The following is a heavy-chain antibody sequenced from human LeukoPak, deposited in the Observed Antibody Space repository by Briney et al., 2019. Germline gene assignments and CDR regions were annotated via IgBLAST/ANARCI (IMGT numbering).Heavy chain of an antibody. Sequence: PSETLSLTCTVSGYSISSGYYWGWIRQPPGKGLAWIGSIYHSGSTHYNPSLKSRVTISADTSKNQFSLKLSSVTAADTAVYYCARVGYYYDSSGSDYWGQGTLVTVSS. CDR2: IYHSGST. CDR3: ARVGYYYDSSGSDY. D-gene: IGHD3-22*01. V-gene: IGHV4-38-2*02. J-gene: IGHJ4*02. CDR1: GYSISSGYY.